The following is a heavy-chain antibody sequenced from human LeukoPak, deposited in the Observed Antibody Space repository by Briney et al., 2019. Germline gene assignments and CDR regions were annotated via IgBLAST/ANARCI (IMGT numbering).Heavy chain of an antibody. CDR3: VYGDYGGWFDP. J-gene: IGHJ5*02. Sequence: SETLSLTCAVYGGSFSGYYWSWIRQPPGKGLEWIGEINHSGSTNYNPSLKSRVTISVDTSKNQFSLKLSSVTAADTAVYYCVYGDYGGWFDPWGQGTLVTVSS. CDR1: GGSFSGYY. CDR2: INHSGST. D-gene: IGHD4-17*01. V-gene: IGHV4-34*01.